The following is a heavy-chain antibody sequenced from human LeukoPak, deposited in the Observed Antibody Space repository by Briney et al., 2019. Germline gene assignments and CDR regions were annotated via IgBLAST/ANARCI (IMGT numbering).Heavy chain of an antibody. V-gene: IGHV1-2*02. Sequence: ASVKVSCKASGYTFTGYYMHWVRQAPGQGLEWMGWINPNSGGTNYAQKFQGRVTMTRDTSISTAYMELSRLRSDDTAVYYCARDPTPEYYYDSGGYFTWGQGTLVTVSS. CDR2: INPNSGGT. CDR3: ARDPTPEYYYDSGGYFT. CDR1: GYTFTGYY. J-gene: IGHJ5*02. D-gene: IGHD3-22*01.